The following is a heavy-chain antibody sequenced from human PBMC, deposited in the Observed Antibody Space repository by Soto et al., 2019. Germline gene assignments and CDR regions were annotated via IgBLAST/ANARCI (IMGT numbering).Heavy chain of an antibody. CDR3: ARERRDFAGGMDV. Sequence: GSLRLSCAASGFTFSSYNMHWVRQATGKGLEWVSVIGTAGDTYYQGSVKGRFTISREIAKNSLYLQMNSLRAGDTAVYYCARERRDFAGGMDVWGPGTTVTVSS. CDR1: GFTFSSYN. CDR2: IGTAGDT. V-gene: IGHV3-13*01. D-gene: IGHD3-3*01. J-gene: IGHJ6*02.